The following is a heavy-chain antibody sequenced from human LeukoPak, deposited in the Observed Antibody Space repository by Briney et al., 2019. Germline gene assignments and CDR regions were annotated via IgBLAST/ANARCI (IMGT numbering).Heavy chain of an antibody. D-gene: IGHD3-22*01. V-gene: IGHV3-9*03. J-gene: IGHJ2*01. CDR2: ISWNSGSI. Sequence: SLRLSCAASGFTFDDYAMHWVRQAPGKGLEWVSGISWNSGSIGYADSVKGRFTISRDNAKNSPYLQMNSLRAEDMAFYYCAKASGSSGYYYWYFDLWGRGTLVTVSS. CDR1: GFTFDDYA. CDR3: AKASGSSGYYYWYFDL.